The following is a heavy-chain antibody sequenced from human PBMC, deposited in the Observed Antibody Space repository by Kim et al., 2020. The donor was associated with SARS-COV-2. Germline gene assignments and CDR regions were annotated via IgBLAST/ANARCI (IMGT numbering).Heavy chain of an antibody. CDR2: IWYDGSNK. CDR3: ARDEVIQDAFDY. V-gene: IGHV3-33*01. J-gene: IGHJ4*02. CDR1: GFTFSSYG. Sequence: GGSLRLSCAASGFTFSSYGMHWVRQAPGKGLEWVAVIWYDGSNKYYADSVKGRFTISRDNSKNTLYLQMNSLRAEDTAVYYCARDEVIQDAFDYWGQGTLVTVSS.